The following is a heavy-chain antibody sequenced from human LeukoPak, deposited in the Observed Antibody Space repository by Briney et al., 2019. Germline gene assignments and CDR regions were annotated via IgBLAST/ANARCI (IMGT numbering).Heavy chain of an antibody. V-gene: IGHV4-30-2*02. J-gene: IGHJ4*02. CDR3: ARTYCGGDCPIDY. CDR2: IYHSGST. Sequence: PSETLSLTCAVSGGSISSGGYSWSWIRQPPGKGLEWIGYIYHSGSTYYNPSLKSRVTISVDASKNQFSLKLSSVTAADTAVYYCARTYCGGDCPIDYWGQGTLVTVSS. CDR1: GGSISSGGYS. D-gene: IGHD2-21*02.